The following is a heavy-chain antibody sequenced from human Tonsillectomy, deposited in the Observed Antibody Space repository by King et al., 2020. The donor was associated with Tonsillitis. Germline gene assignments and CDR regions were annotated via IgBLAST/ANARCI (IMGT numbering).Heavy chain of an antibody. Sequence: QLQESGPGLVKPSETLSLTCTVSGGSIHSYYWSWIRQPPGKGLEWIGYIFYSGSTNYNPSLKSRVTISVDTSKNQFSLKLSSVTAADTALYYCARVSSHPYGMDVWGQGTTVTVSS. CDR1: GGSIHSYY. CDR3: ARVSSHPYGMDV. CDR2: IFYSGST. J-gene: IGHJ6*02. V-gene: IGHV4-59*01.